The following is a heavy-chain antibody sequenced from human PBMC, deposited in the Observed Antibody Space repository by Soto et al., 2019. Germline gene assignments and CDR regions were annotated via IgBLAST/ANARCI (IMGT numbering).Heavy chain of an antibody. Sequence: VASVKVSCKASGYTFTSYAMHWVRQAPGQRLEWMGWINAGNGNTKYSQKFQGRVTITRDTSASTAYMELSSLRSEDTAVYYCATLYYDFWSGTDYYYGMDVWGQGTTVTVSS. V-gene: IGHV1-3*01. D-gene: IGHD3-3*01. CDR2: INAGNGNT. J-gene: IGHJ6*02. CDR1: GYTFTSYA. CDR3: ATLYYDFWSGTDYYYGMDV.